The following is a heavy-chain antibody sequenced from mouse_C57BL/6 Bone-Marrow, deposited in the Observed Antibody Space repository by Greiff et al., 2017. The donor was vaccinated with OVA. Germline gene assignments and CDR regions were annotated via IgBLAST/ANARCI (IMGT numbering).Heavy chain of an antibody. CDR3: ARGDGYYWAMDY. Sequence: QVQLQQPGAELVKPGASVKMSCKASGYTFTSYWITWVKQRPGQGLEWIGDIYPGSGSTNYNEKFKSKATLTVDTSSSTAYMQLSSLTSEDSAVYYCARGDGYYWAMDYWGQGTSVTVSS. CDR2: IYPGSGST. V-gene: IGHV1-55*01. J-gene: IGHJ4*01. CDR1: GYTFTSYW. D-gene: IGHD2-3*01.